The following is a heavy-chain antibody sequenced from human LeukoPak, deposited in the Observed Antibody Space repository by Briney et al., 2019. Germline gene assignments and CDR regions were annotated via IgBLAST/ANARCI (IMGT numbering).Heavy chain of an antibody. D-gene: IGHD3-10*01. J-gene: IGHJ4*02. CDR2: INPNSGGT. V-gene: IGHV1-2*06. CDR3: ARDLITMVRGVQYIRVPFDY. Sequence: ASVKVSCKASGYTFTSYDINWVRQAPGQGLEWMGRINPNSGGTNYAQKFQGRVTMTRDTSISTAYMELSRLRSDDTAVYYCARDLITMVRGVQYIRVPFDYWGQGTLVTVSS. CDR1: GYTFTSYD.